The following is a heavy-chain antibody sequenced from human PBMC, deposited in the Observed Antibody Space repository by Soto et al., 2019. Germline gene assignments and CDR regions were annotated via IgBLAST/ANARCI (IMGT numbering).Heavy chain of an antibody. Sequence: QVQLVQSGAEVKKPGSSVKVSCKASGGTFSSYAISWVRQAPGQGLEWMGGIIPIFGTANYAQKFRGRVTITADESTSTAYMELSSLRSEDTAVYYCASTYCSGGSCYSLYYYYGMDVWGQGTTVTVSS. J-gene: IGHJ6*02. V-gene: IGHV1-69*01. CDR1: GGTFSSYA. CDR2: IIPIFGTA. D-gene: IGHD2-15*01. CDR3: ASTYCSGGSCYSLYYYYGMDV.